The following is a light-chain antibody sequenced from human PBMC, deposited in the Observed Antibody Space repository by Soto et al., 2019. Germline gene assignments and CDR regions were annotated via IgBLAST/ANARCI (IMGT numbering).Light chain of an antibody. CDR1: RSNIGSNT. CDR3: AAWDDNLSGWV. V-gene: IGLV1-44*01. CDR2: STD. Sequence: QAVVTQPPSASMTPGQRVTFSCSGSRSNIGSNTVTWYQQFPGAAPKLLIYSTDQRPSGVPDRFSGSKSATSASLAISGLQSDDEADYYCAAWDDNLSGWVFGGGTKLTVL. J-gene: IGLJ3*02.